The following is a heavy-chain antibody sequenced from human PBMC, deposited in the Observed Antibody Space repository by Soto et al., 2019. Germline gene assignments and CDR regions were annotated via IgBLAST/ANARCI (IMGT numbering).Heavy chain of an antibody. CDR1: GGSISRTSYY. Sequence: PSETLSLTCTVSGGSISRTSYYWGWIRQPPGKGLEWIGTIYYTGTTFYSPSLKGRVTTSVDTSKNQFSLKLSSVTASDTAVYYCARSSGTYFGYWGQGTLVTVSS. CDR2: IYYTGTT. V-gene: IGHV4-39*01. J-gene: IGHJ4*02. D-gene: IGHD3-10*01. CDR3: ARSSGTYFGY.